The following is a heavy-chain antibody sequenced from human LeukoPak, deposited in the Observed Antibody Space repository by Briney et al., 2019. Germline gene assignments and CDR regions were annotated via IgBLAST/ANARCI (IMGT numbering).Heavy chain of an antibody. Sequence: GESLKISCEGSGYSFSNYWIGWVRQMPGKGLEWMGIIYPGDYETRYRPSFQGLVTISVDKSISTAYLQWSSLKASGTAMYYCAIPPGYCGNDCSFDHWGQGTLVTVSS. CDR3: AIPPGYCGNDCSFDH. D-gene: IGHD2-21*02. CDR2: IYPGDYET. J-gene: IGHJ4*02. CDR1: GYSFSNYW. V-gene: IGHV5-51*01.